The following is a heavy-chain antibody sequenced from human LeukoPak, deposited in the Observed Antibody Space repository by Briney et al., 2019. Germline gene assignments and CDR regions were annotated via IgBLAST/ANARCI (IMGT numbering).Heavy chain of an antibody. CDR1: GGTFSSYA. D-gene: IGHD2/OR15-2a*01. V-gene: IGHV1-69*13. CDR3: ASRIGDPDAFVI. CDR2: IIPIFGTA. J-gene: IGHJ3*02. Sequence: SVKVSCKASGGTFSSYAISWVRQAPAQGLEWMGGIIPIFGTANYAQKFQGRVTNTADESTSTAYMELSSLRCEDTAVYYCASRIGDPDAFVIWGQGKMVTVSS.